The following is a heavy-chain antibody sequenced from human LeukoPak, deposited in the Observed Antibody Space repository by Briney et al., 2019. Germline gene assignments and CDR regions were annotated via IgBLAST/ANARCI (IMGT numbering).Heavy chain of an antibody. Sequence: SQTLSLTCTVPGGSLSSDDYYWSWIRQHPGPGLEWLGYIYFSGSTYQNPSLKSRLTLSVDTSKNQSSLKLSSGTAADTAVYYCARGNIVGATLDCWGQGTLVTVSS. D-gene: IGHD1-26*01. CDR1: GGSLSSDDYY. J-gene: IGHJ4*02. CDR2: IYFSGST. V-gene: IGHV4-31*03. CDR3: ARGNIVGATLDC.